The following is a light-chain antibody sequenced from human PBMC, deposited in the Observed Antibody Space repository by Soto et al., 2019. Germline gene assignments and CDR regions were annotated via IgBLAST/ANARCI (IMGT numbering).Light chain of an antibody. CDR1: QRVTSSN. J-gene: IGKJ4*01. CDR2: GAS. CDR3: QQYESSSLT. Sequence: EIVLTQSAGSLSLSAGERATLSCRASQRVTSSNLAWYQQKPGQAPRLLIHGASTRATGIPDRFTGGGSGTDFTLTVTRLEPEDSAVYYCQQYESSSLTFGGGTKVDIK. V-gene: IGKV3-20*01.